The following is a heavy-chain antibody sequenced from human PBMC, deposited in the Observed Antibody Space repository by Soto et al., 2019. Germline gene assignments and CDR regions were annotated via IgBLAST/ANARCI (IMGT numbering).Heavy chain of an antibody. CDR2: IYTKERT. Sequence: SETLSLTCTVSGGSFTNYYWSWIRQPAGKGLEWIGRIYTKERTNYNLSFRNRVTMSVDTSKNQFSLKLDAVTAADTAVYYCEAWSSYYTVDVWGQGTTVTVSS. D-gene: IGHD3-3*01. CDR1: GGSFTNYY. J-gene: IGHJ6*02. CDR3: EAWSSYYTVDV. V-gene: IGHV4-4*07.